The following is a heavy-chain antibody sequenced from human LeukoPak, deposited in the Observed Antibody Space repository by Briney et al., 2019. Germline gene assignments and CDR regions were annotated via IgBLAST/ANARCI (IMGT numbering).Heavy chain of an antibody. D-gene: IGHD5-18*01. V-gene: IGHV1-2*02. Sequence: ASVKVSCKASGYTFTGYYMHWVRQAPGQGLEWMGWINPNSGGTNYAQKFQGRVTMTRDTSISTAYMELSRLRSDDTAVYYCARDKIQLWSPYYYYYYMDVWGKGTTVTISS. J-gene: IGHJ6*03. CDR3: ARDKIQLWSPYYYYYYMDV. CDR2: INPNSGGT. CDR1: GYTFTGYY.